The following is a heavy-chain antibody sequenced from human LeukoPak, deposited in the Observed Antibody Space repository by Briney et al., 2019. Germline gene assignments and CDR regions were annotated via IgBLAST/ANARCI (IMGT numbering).Heavy chain of an antibody. J-gene: IGHJ6*03. D-gene: IGHD6-6*01. V-gene: IGHV1-18*01. CDR3: ARLRSQLVGDYYYYMDV. CDR1: GYTFTSYG. Sequence: ASVKVFCKASGYTFTSYGISWVRQAPGQGLEWMGWISAYNGNTNYAQKLQGRVTMTTDTSTSKAYMELRSLRSDDTAVYYCARLRSQLVGDYYYYMDVWGKGTTVTVSS. CDR2: ISAYNGNT.